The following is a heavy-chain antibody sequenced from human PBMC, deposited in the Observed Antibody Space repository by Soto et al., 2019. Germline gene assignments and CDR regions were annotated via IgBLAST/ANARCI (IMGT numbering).Heavy chain of an antibody. CDR2: IWYDGSNK. CDR3: ARDRPNYDILTGPPDY. CDR1: GFTFANHW. J-gene: IGHJ4*02. Sequence: GSLRLSCSVSGFTFANHWMHWVRQAPGKGLEWVAVIWYDGSNKYYADSVKGRFTISRDNSKNTLYLQMNSLRAEDTAVYYCARDRPNYDILTGPPDYWGQGTLVNVSS. V-gene: IGHV3-33*08. D-gene: IGHD3-9*01.